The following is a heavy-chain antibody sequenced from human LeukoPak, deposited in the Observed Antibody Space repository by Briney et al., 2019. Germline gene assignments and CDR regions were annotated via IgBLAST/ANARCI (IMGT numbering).Heavy chain of an antibody. CDR1: GFTFSSYE. D-gene: IGHD6-13*01. V-gene: IGHV3-48*03. CDR2: ISSSGSTI. CDR3: ARVSSSWYRGAFDI. J-gene: IGHJ3*02. Sequence: PGGSLRLSXAASGFTFSSYEMNWVRQAPGKGLEWVSYISSSGSTIYYADSVKGRFTISRDNAKNSLYLQMNSLRAEDTAVYYCARVSSSWYRGAFDIWGQGTMVTVSS.